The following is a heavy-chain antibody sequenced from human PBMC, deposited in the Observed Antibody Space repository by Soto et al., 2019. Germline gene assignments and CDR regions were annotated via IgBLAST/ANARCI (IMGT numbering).Heavy chain of an antibody. J-gene: IGHJ5*02. CDR2: IYHSGST. D-gene: IGHD5-12*01. CDR1: GGSISSGGYS. CDR3: ARETATIMGDWFDP. Sequence: SETLSLTCAVSGGSISSGGYSWSWIRQPPGKGLEWIGYIYHSGSTYYNPSLKSRVTISVDRSKNQFSLRLSSVTAADTAVYYCARETATIMGDWFDPWGQGTLVTVSS. V-gene: IGHV4-30-2*01.